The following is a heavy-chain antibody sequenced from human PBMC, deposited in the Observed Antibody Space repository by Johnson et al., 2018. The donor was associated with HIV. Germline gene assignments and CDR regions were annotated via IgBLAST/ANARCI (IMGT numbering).Heavy chain of an antibody. V-gene: IGHV3-66*03. J-gene: IGHJ3*02. Sequence: VQLVESGGGLIQPGGSLRLSCAASGFIVSSNYMSWVRQAPGKGLEWVSVVYSDGITFYADSVKGRFTISRDKFKNTLYLQMNSLRAEDTAVYYCAKDWSVLEWLSLHAFDIWGQGTMVTVSS. D-gene: IGHD3-3*01. CDR2: VYSDGIT. CDR3: AKDWSVLEWLSLHAFDI. CDR1: GFIVSSNY.